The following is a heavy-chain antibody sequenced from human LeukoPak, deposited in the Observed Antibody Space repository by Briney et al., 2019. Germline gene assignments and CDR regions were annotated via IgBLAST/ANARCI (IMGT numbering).Heavy chain of an antibody. CDR2: ISHDGSNK. J-gene: IGHJ4*02. V-gene: IGHV3-30*18. CDR1: GFTFSNYG. D-gene: IGHD4-17*01. CDR3: AKDCLRGTATTIYYFEY. Sequence: SGGSLRLSCAASGFTFSNYGMHWVRQAPGKGLEWVAVISHDGSNKYYGDSVKGRFTISRDNSKNTLFLQTNSLRAEDTAVYYCAKDCLRGTATTIYYFEYWGQGTLVTVSS.